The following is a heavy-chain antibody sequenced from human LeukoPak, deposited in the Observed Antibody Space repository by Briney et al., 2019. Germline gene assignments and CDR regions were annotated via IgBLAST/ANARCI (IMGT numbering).Heavy chain of an antibody. D-gene: IGHD6-6*01. CDR3: SRTYSSSSHFDY. J-gene: IGHJ4*02. Sequence: SETLSLTCTVSGGSISSYYWSWIRQPPGKGLEWIGHIYTSGSTNYNPSLKSRVTISVETSKNQFSLKVSSVTAADTAVYYCSRTYSSSSHFDYWGQGTLVTVSS. CDR2: IYTSGST. V-gene: IGHV4-4*09. CDR1: GGSISSYY.